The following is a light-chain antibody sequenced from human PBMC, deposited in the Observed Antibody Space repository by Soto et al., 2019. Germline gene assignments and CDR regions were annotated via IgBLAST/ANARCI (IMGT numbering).Light chain of an antibody. CDR2: DAS. CDR1: QSVNNN. Sequence: EIVLTQSPGTLSLSPGERATLSCRASQSVNNNLAWYQQKPGLAPRLLIYDASSRATGIPDRFSGSGSGTDFTLTISRLEPEDFAVYYCQQYGSSTLTFGGGTKVDIK. CDR3: QQYGSSTLT. V-gene: IGKV3D-20*01. J-gene: IGKJ4*01.